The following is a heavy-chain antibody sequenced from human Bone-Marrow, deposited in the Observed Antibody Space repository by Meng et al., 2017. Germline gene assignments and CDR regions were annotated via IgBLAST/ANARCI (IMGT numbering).Heavy chain of an antibody. CDR3: ASLYGDSSVWYLDL. Sequence: EPGPGLVKPSQTLSLTCTVSGGSISSGNHYWSWIRQHPGKGLEYIGYIYYSGSTYYNPSLKSRVIISVDTSKNQFSLRLNSVTAADTAVYYCASLYGDSSVWYLDLWGRGTLVTVSS. D-gene: IGHD4-17*01. V-gene: IGHV4-31*03. J-gene: IGHJ2*01. CDR2: IYYSGST. CDR1: GGSISSGNHY.